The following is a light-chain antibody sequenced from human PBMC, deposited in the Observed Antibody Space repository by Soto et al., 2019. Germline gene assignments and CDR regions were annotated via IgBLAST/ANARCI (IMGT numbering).Light chain of an antibody. CDR1: QRVSSD. V-gene: IGKV3-15*01. CDR2: GAS. J-gene: IGKJ5*01. CDR3: QQYDNRPIT. Sequence: SLFTVSVSPGERTTLSCRASQRVSSDVAWYQQKPGQAPRLLIYGASTRATGIPARFSGSGSGTEFTLTINSLQSEDFAVYYCQQYDNRPITFAQGTRLEIK.